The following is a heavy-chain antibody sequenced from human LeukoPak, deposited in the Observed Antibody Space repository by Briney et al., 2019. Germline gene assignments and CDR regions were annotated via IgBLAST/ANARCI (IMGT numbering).Heavy chain of an antibody. V-gene: IGHV1-46*01. Sequence: ASVKVSCKASGYTFTSYYMYWVRQAPGQGLEWMGIINPSGGSTSYAQKFQGRVTMTRNTSISTAYMELSSLRSEDTAVYYCARGHLRGSPEFDYWGQGTLVTVSS. CDR1: GYTFTSYY. CDR2: INPSGGST. D-gene: IGHD6-13*01. J-gene: IGHJ4*02. CDR3: ARGHLRGSPEFDY.